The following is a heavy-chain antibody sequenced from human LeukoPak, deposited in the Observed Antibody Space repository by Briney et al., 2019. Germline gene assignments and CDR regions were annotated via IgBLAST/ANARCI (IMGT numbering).Heavy chain of an antibody. J-gene: IGHJ4*02. V-gene: IGHV3-74*01. CDR3: VTFYETY. CDR2: INSDGSWT. CDR1: GPYW. D-gene: IGHD2/OR15-2a*01. Sequence: GGTQRLSCAASGPYWMHLVRQAPGKGLVWVAHINSDGSWTGYADSVKGRFTISKDNAKNTVSLQMNNLRAEDTAVYYCVTFYETYWGRGTLVTVSS.